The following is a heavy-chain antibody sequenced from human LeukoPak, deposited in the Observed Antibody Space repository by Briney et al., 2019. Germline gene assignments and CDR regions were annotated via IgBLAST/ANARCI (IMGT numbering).Heavy chain of an antibody. V-gene: IGHV3-30-3*01. Sequence: PGGSLRLSCAASGFTFSIYTMHWVRQAPGKGLEWVAVILFDGNKKYYADSVMGRFTISRDNSKNTLYLQMNSLRAEDTAVYYCARDMVRGVIHYYGMDVWGQGTTVTVSS. CDR1: GFTFSIYT. J-gene: IGHJ6*02. CDR3: ARDMVRGVIHYYGMDV. D-gene: IGHD3-10*01. CDR2: ILFDGNKK.